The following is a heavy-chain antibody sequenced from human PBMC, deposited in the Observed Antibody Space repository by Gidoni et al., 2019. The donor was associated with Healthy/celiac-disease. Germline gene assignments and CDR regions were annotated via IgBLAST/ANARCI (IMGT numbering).Heavy chain of an antibody. CDR2: ITPIFGTA. V-gene: IGHV1-69*01. CDR1: GGTFSSYA. Sequence: QVQLVQSGAAVKKPGSSVRVSCKASGGTFSSYAISWLRQSPGQGLEWMGVITPIFGTANYEQKVQGRVTITADESTSTAYMELSSLRSEDTAVYYCATGGISPVGAFDIWGQGTMVTVSS. D-gene: IGHD1-20*01. CDR3: ATGGISPVGAFDI. J-gene: IGHJ3*02.